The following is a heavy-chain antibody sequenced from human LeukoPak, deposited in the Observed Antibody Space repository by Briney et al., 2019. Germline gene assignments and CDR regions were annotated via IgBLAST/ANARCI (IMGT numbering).Heavy chain of an antibody. J-gene: IGHJ4*02. Sequence: SVKVSCKASGYTFTSYYMHWVRQAPGQGLEWMGRIIPILGIANYAQKFQGRVTITADKSTSTAYMELSSLRSEDTAVYYCARAGRGSCYPYWGQGTLVTVSS. CDR3: ARAGRGSCYPY. D-gene: IGHD2-15*01. CDR2: IIPILGIA. CDR1: GYTFTSYY. V-gene: IGHV1-69*04.